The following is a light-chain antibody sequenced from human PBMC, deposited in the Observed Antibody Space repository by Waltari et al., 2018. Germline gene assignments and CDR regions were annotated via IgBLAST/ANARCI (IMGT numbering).Light chain of an antibody. J-gene: IGLJ1*01. CDR3: ISYTSSSSYV. CDR2: DVS. V-gene: IGLV2-14*01. CDR1: INDDGGYNY. Sequence: QSALTQPASVSGSPGQSTTISCTGRINDDGGYNYLSWYQQYPGKAPKLMIYDVSKRPSGVSHRFSGSKSGNTASLTISGLQAEDEADYYCISYTSSSSYVFGTGTKVTVL.